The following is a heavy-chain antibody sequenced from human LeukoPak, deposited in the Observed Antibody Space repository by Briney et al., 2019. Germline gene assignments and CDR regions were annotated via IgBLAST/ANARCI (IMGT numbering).Heavy chain of an antibody. CDR3: ARGSIAARSCIDY. V-gene: IGHV1-2*06. CDR1: GYTFTGYH. D-gene: IGHD6-6*01. Sequence: GASVKVSCKASGYTFTGYHMHWVRQAPGPGLEGMGRINPNSGDTNYAQEFLGRVTMTRDTSISTAYMELSRLRSDDTAVYYCARGSIAARSCIDYWGRGTLVTVSS. J-gene: IGHJ4*02. CDR2: INPNSGDT.